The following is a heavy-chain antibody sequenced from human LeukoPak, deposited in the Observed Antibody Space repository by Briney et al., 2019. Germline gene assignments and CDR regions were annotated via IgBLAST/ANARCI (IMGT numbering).Heavy chain of an antibody. J-gene: IGHJ4*02. CDR3: ARDASYGDYSDY. CDR2: IIPIFGTA. V-gene: IGHV1-69*05. Sequence: EASVKVSCKASGGTFSSYGISWVRQAPGQGLELMGRIIPIFGTANYAQKFQARVTITTDESTSTAYMELSSLSFEDTAVYYCARDASYGDYSDYWGQGTLVTVSS. D-gene: IGHD4-17*01. CDR1: GGTFSSYG.